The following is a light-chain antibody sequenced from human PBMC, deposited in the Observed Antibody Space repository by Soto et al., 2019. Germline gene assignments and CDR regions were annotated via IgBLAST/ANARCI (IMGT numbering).Light chain of an antibody. Sequence: VVTQSPATLSLSPGERATLSCRASQMVGGKFAWYQQKPGQAPRLLIYVASTRATDIPARFSGSGSATEFTLTISSLQSEDFAVYYCQQYNNWPLTFGQGTKVEI. CDR1: QMVGGK. CDR2: VAS. V-gene: IGKV3-15*01. CDR3: QQYNNWPLT. J-gene: IGKJ1*01.